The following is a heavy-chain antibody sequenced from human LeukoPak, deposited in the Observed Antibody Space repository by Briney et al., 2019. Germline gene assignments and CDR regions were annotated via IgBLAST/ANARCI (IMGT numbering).Heavy chain of an antibody. J-gene: IGHJ3*02. V-gene: IGHV4-38-2*02. CDR1: GYSISSGYY. CDR3: ARVVCSSSSCEKRGAFDI. Sequence: SETLSLTCTVSGYSISSGYYWGWIRQPPGKGLEWIGSIYHSGSTYYNPSLKSRVTISVDTSKNQFSLKLSSVTAADTAVYYCARVVCSSSSCEKRGAFDIWGQGTMVTVSS. D-gene: IGHD2-2*01. CDR2: IYHSGST.